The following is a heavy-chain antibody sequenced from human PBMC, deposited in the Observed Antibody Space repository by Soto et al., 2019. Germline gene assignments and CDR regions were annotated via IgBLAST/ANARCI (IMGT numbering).Heavy chain of an antibody. J-gene: IGHJ3*02. CDR3: ATTSPSVYDSSGYYFYKTRNSDAFDI. CDR2: INDSGRT. V-gene: IGHV4-39*01. D-gene: IGHD3-22*01. CDR1: SGSISSTNYY. Sequence: AETLSLTCTVSSGSISSTNYYWGWLRQPPGKGLEWIGTINDSGRTYYNPSLKSRVTISVDTSKNQFSLKLSSVTAADTAVYYCATTSPSVYDSSGYYFYKTRNSDAFDIWGQGTMVTVSS.